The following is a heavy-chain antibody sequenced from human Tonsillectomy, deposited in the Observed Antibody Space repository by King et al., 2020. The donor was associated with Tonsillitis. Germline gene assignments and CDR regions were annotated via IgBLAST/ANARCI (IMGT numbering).Heavy chain of an antibody. CDR2: ITSASTYI. V-gene: IGHV3-21*01. CDR1: GLTVSTYM. CDR3: ARDFCSSSTCYKEELGF. D-gene: IGHD2-2*02. J-gene: IGHJ4*02. Sequence: VQLVESGGGLVKPGGSLRLSCEVSGLTVSTYMMNWVRQAPGKGLEWVASITSASTYIYYADSVKGRFIISRDNAKNSLFRQMNSLRAGDTAVYYCARDFCSSSTCYKEELGFWGQGTLVTVSS.